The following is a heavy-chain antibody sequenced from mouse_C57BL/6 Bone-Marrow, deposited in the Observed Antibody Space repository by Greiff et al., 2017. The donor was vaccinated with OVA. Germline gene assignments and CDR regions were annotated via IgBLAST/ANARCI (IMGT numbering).Heavy chain of an antibody. CDR2: ISDGGSYT. V-gene: IGHV5-4*03. CDR1: GFTFSSYA. CDR3: ARVGLPLFDY. D-gene: IGHD2-4*01. Sequence: EVKVVESGGGLVKPGGSLKLSCAASGFTFSSYAMSWVRQTPEKRLEWVATISDGGSYTYYPDNVKGRFTISRDNAKNNLYLQMSHLKSEDTAMYYCARVGLPLFDYWGQGTTLTVSS. J-gene: IGHJ2*01.